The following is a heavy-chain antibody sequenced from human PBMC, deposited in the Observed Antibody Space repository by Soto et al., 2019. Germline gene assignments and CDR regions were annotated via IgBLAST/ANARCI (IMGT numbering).Heavy chain of an antibody. Sequence: EVQLVESGGGWVQPGRSLRLSCAASGFTFDVYAMHWVRQAPGNGLEWVSGINYNSGSVGYADSVKGRFTISRDNAKNSLHLQMNSLRAEDTAVYYCARGDKGDVYRYGPYPYYYCSMDVWGQATTVTVSS. D-gene: IGHD5-18*01. J-gene: IGHJ6*02. CDR2: INYNSGSV. CDR3: ARGDKGDVYRYGPYPYYYCSMDV. V-gene: IGHV3-9*01. CDR1: GFTFDVYA.